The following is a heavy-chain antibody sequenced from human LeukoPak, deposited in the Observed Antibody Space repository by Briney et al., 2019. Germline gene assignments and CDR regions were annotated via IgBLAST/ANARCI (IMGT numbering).Heavy chain of an antibody. CDR3: ARGCTSTSCYDY. V-gene: IGHV3-7*01. J-gene: IGHJ4*02. CDR2: INEDGNKK. D-gene: IGHD2-2*01. CDR1: GFTFSSSA. Sequence: GGSLRLSCAASGFTFSSSAMSWVRQAPGKGLECVANINEDGNKKYYVDSVKGRLTISRDNTKNSLYLQMNSLRAGDTAVYYCARGCTSTSCYDYWGQGILVTVSS.